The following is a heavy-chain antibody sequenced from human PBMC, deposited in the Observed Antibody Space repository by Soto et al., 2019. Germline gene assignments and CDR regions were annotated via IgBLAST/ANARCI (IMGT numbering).Heavy chain of an antibody. Sequence: SETLSLTCAVYGGSFSDYYWSWIRQPPGKGLEWSGEINHSGSTNYNPSLKSRVTISVDTSKNKCSLKLSFATAADTAVYYCASGRRAFNSSWFDFWGQGTLVTVSS. J-gene: IGHJ4*02. CDR2: INHSGST. V-gene: IGHV4-34*01. D-gene: IGHD6-13*01. CDR1: GGSFSDYY. CDR3: ASGRRAFNSSWFDF.